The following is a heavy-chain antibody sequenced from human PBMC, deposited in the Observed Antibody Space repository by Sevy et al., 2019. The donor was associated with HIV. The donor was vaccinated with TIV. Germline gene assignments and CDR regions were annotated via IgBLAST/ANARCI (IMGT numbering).Heavy chain of an antibody. CDR3: ARGIRGSHPEFFDY. V-gene: IGHV4-61*02. CDR2: IYTSGST. CDR1: GDSISSGSYY. J-gene: IGHJ4*02. D-gene: IGHD5-12*01. Sequence: SETLSLTCSVSGDSISSGSYYWTWIRQPTGKRLEWIGRIYTSGSTTYNPSLKSRVTMSVDTSKNQFSLRLSSVTAADTAAYYCARGIRGSHPEFFDYWGRGTLVTVSS.